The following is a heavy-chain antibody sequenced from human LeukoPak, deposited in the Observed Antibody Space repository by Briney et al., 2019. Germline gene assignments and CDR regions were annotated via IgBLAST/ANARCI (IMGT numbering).Heavy chain of an antibody. CDR2: IIPIFGTA. CDR3: ARDLKSYRLLGYFDY. CDR1: GYTFTGYY. J-gene: IGHJ4*02. V-gene: IGHV1-69*13. Sequence: GASVKVSCKASGYTFTGYYMHWVRQAPGQGLEWMGGIIPIFGTANYAQKFQGRVTITADESTSTAYMELSSLRSEDTAVYYCARDLKSYRLLGYFDYWGQGTLVTVSS. D-gene: IGHD1-26*01.